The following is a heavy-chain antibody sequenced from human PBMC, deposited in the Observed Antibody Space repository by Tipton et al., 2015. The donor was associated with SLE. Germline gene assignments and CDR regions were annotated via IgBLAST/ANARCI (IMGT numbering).Heavy chain of an antibody. CDR3: ARVLYGSGSPFDY. J-gene: IGHJ4*02. D-gene: IGHD3-10*01. V-gene: IGHV4-39*07. Sequence: LRLSCTVSGGSISSSSYYWGWIRQPPGKGLEWIGSTYYSGSTYYNPSLKSRVTISVDTSKNQFSLKLSSVTAADTAVYYCARVLYGSGSPFDYWGQGTLVTVSS. CDR1: GGSISSSSYY. CDR2: TYYSGST.